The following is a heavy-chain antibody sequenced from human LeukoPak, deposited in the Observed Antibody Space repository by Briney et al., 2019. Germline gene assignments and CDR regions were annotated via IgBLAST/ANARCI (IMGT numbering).Heavy chain of an antibody. CDR2: INPSGGST. Sequence: ASVKVSCKASGYTFTSYYMHWVRQAPGHGLEWMGIINPSGGSTSYAQKFQGRVTMTRDTSTSTVYVELSSLRSEDTAVYYCARDAALNYYDSSGCHYWGQGTLVTVSS. CDR3: ARDAALNYYDSSGCHY. D-gene: IGHD3-22*01. V-gene: IGHV1-46*01. CDR1: GYTFTSYY. J-gene: IGHJ4*02.